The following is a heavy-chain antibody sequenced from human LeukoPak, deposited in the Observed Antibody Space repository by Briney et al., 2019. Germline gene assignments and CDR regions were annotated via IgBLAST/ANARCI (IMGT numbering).Heavy chain of an antibody. CDR2: ISGSGGST. Sequence: PGGSLRLSCAASGFTFSSYTMNWVRQAPGKGLEWVSAISGSGGSTYYADSVKGRFTISRDNSKNTLYLQMNSLRAEDTAVYYCAKDSSITMVRGPPPYYFDYWSQGTLVTVSS. D-gene: IGHD3-10*01. CDR1: GFTFSSYT. V-gene: IGHV3-23*01. CDR3: AKDSSITMVRGPPPYYFDY. J-gene: IGHJ4*02.